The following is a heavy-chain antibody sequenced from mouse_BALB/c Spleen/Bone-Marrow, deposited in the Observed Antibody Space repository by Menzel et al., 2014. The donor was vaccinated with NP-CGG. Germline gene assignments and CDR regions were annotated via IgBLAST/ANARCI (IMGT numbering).Heavy chain of an antibody. J-gene: IGHJ2*01. Sequence: EVQWVESGGGLVKPGGSLRLSCEASGFTFSSYAMSWVRQTPEKRLEWVATISSGGSYTYYPDSVKGRCTISRDNAKNTLYLQMSSLRSEDTAVYYCARFITPVVYFDYWGQGATLTVSS. D-gene: IGHD1-1*01. CDR3: ARFITPVVYFDY. CDR2: ISSGGSYT. V-gene: IGHV5-9-3*01. CDR1: GFTFSSYA.